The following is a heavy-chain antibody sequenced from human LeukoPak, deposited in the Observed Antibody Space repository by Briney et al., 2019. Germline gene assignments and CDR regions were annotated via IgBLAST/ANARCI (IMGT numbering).Heavy chain of an antibody. V-gene: IGHV1-2*02. CDR3: ARGSMVRGVIITTVDY. Sequence: ASVKVSCKASGYTFIDHYIHWVRQAPGQGLESMGWINPNIGDTNYAQKFQGRVTMTRDTSSSTAYMELSRLRSDDTAVYYCARGSMVRGVIITTVDYWGQGTLVTVSS. J-gene: IGHJ4*02. CDR2: INPNIGDT. CDR1: GYTFIDHY. D-gene: IGHD3-10*01.